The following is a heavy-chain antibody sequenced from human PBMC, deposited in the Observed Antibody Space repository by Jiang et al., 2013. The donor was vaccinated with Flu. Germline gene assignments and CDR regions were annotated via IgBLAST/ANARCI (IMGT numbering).Heavy chain of an antibody. D-gene: IGHD5-12*01. V-gene: IGHV3-30-3*01. CDR3: AREVLVDASFDY. J-gene: IGHJ4*02. CDR2: ISYDGSNK. CDR1: GFTFSSYA. Sequence: GGGVVQPGRSLRLSCAASGFTFSSYAMHWVRQAPGKGLEWVAVISYDGSNKYYADSVKGRFTISRDNSKNTLYLQMNSLRAEDTAVYYCAREVLVDASFDYWGQGTLVTVSS.